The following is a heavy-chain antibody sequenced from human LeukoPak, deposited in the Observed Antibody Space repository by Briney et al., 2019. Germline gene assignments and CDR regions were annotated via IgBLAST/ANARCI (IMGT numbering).Heavy chain of an antibody. CDR2: IKSTTDGGTT. CDR1: GFTFSNAW. D-gene: IGHD6-19*01. Sequence: GGSLRLSCAASGFTFSNAWMNWVRQAPGKGLEWVGRIKSTTDGGTTDYAAPVEGRFTISREDSESTLFLQMNSLKIEDTAVYYCTTSSYSSGLHYYYYYYMDVWGKGTTVTVSS. CDR3: TTSSYSSGLHYYYYYYMDV. J-gene: IGHJ6*03. V-gene: IGHV3-15*01.